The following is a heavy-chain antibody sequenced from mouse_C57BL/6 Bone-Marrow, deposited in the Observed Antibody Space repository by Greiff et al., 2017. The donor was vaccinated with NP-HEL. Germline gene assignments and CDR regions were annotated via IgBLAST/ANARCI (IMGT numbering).Heavy chain of an antibody. V-gene: IGHV1-76*01. CDR3: ARDGNGAMDY. CDR2: IIPGRNKT. Sequence: QVQLQQPGAELVRPGASVKLPCKASGYTFTDSYIEWVRQRPGQGLEWIARIIPGRNKTYYNEKFKDRATLTAEKTSGTAHMQLSSLTSEDSAVYFCARDGNGAMDYWGQGTSVTVSS. D-gene: IGHD1-1*01. CDR1: GYTFTDSY. J-gene: IGHJ4*01.